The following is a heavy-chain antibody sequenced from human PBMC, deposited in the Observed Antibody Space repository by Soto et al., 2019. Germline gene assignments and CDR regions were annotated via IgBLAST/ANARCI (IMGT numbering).Heavy chain of an antibody. V-gene: IGHV1-24*01. D-gene: IGHD3-3*01. CDR2: FDPEDGET. CDR3: ATDLFSTIFGVVTKLGAFDI. Sequence: ASVKVSCKVSGYTLTELSMHWVRQAPGKGLEWMGGFDPEDGETIYAQKFQGRVTMTEDTSTDTAYMELSSLRSEDTAVYYCATDLFSTIFGVVTKLGAFDIWGQGTMVTVSS. J-gene: IGHJ3*02. CDR1: GYTLTELS.